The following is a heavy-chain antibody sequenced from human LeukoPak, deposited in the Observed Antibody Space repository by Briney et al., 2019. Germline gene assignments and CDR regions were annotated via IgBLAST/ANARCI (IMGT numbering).Heavy chain of an antibody. CDR1: GFTFSSYW. V-gene: IGHV3-74*01. Sequence: GGSLRLSCAASGFTFSSYWMHWVGQVPGKGLVWVSRINPGGSSTAYADSVKGRFTISRDNAENTLYLQMDSLRAEDTAVYYCARSNQADDYWGQGTLVTVSS. CDR2: INPGGSST. CDR3: ARSNQADDY. J-gene: IGHJ4*02. D-gene: IGHD1-14*01.